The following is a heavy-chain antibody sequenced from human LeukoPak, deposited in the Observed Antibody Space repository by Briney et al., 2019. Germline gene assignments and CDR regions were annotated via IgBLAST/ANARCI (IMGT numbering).Heavy chain of an antibody. J-gene: IGHJ1*01. Sequence: PGGSLRLSCAASGFTFSDAWMSLVRQAPGKGLEWVGRIKSKTDGETIDYATPMKDRFRISRDDSKNTLYLQMNSLKTEDTAVYYCLFSIFQHWGQGTLVTVSS. CDR3: LFSIFQH. CDR2: IKSKTDGETI. CDR1: GFTFSDAW. D-gene: IGHD3-10*02. V-gene: IGHV3-15*01.